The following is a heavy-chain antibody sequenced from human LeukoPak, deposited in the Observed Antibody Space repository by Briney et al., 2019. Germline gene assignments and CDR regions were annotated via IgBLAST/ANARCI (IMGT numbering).Heavy chain of an antibody. V-gene: IGHV4-30-2*01. CDR3: ARGSDDILTVYHFDY. Sequence: SQTLSLTCAVSGGSISSGGYSWSWIRQPPGKGLEWIGYIYHSGSTYYNPSLKSRVTTSVDRSKNQFSLKLSSVTAADTAVYYCARGSDDILTVYHFDYWGQGTLVTVSS. J-gene: IGHJ4*02. CDR1: GGSISSGGYS. CDR2: IYHSGST. D-gene: IGHD3-9*01.